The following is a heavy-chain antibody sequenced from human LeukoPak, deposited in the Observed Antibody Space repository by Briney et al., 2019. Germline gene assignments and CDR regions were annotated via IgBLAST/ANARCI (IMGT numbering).Heavy chain of an antibody. CDR2: IWYDGSNK. Sequence: PGGSLRLSCAASGFTFSSYGMHWVRQAPGKGLEWVAVIWYDGSNKYYADPVKGRFTISRDNSKNTLYLQMNSLRAEDTAVYYCARGSVDIVVVPAAIRGYYYYMDVWGKGTTVTVSS. CDR1: GFTFSSYG. D-gene: IGHD2-2*02. V-gene: IGHV3-33*01. J-gene: IGHJ6*03. CDR3: ARGSVDIVVVPAAIRGYYYYMDV.